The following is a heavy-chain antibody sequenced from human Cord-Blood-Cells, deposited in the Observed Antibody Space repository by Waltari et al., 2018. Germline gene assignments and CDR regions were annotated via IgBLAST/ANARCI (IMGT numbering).Heavy chain of an antibody. Sequence: EVQLVESGGGLVQPGGSLRLSCAASGFTFSSYAMSWVRQAPGKGRECVSAIMGSGGSTYYADSVKGRFTISRDNSKNTLYLQMNSLRAEDTAVYYCAKEPCCSSTSLDYWGQGTLVTVSS. J-gene: IGHJ4*02. D-gene: IGHD2-2*01. CDR3: AKEPCCSSTSLDY. CDR2: IMGSGGST. V-gene: IGHV3-23*04. CDR1: GFTFSSYA.